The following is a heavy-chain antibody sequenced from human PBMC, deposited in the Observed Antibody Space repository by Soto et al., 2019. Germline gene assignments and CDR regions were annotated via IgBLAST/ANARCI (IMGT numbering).Heavy chain of an antibody. D-gene: IGHD6-6*01. Sequence: GGSLRLSCAASGFTFSSYGMHWVLQAPCKGLEWVAVIWYDGSNKYYADSVKGRFTISRDNSKNTLYLQMNSLRAEDTAVYYCARKYSSSFGKNYYMDVWGKGTTVTVSS. J-gene: IGHJ6*03. CDR2: IWYDGSNK. CDR1: GFTFSSYG. V-gene: IGHV3-33*08. CDR3: ARKYSSSFGKNYYMDV.